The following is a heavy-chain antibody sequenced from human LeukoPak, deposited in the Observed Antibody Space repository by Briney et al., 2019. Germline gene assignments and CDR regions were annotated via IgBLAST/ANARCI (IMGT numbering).Heavy chain of an antibody. Sequence: EASVKVSCKASGGTFSSYAISWVRQAPGQGLEWMGGIIPIFGTANYAQKFQGRVTITADKSTSTAYMELSSLRSEDTAVYYCARDHYGDPVGYWGQGTLVTVSS. CDR3: ARDHYGDPVGY. D-gene: IGHD4-17*01. CDR1: GGTFSSYA. V-gene: IGHV1-69*06. CDR2: IIPIFGTA. J-gene: IGHJ4*02.